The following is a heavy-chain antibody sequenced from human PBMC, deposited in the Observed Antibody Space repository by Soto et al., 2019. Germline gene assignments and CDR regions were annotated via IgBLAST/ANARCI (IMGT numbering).Heavy chain of an antibody. V-gene: IGHV4-39*01. CDR1: GDSISNSNSY. Sequence: QLRLQESGPGLVKPSETLSLTCTVSGDSISNSNSYWDWIRQPPGKGLEYIGSIHYSGSTYYNPSLKSRVTRSVDTSKNEFSLKLTSMTAADTAVYYCARGSPYRSWGEGTLVTVFS. J-gene: IGHJ5*02. CDR3: ARGSPYRS. D-gene: IGHD3-16*02. CDR2: IHYSGST.